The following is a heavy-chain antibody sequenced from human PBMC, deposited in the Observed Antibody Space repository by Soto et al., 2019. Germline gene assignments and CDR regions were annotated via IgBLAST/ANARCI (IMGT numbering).Heavy chain of an antibody. D-gene: IGHD4-4*01. Sequence: SQTLSLTCAISGDSVSSNSAAWNWIRQSPSRGLEWLGRTYYRSKWYNDYAVSVKSRITINPDTSKNQFSLQLNSVTPEDTAVYYCARDRSVTTYYYYYYGMDIWGRGTTVTVSS. J-gene: IGHJ6*02. V-gene: IGHV6-1*01. CDR2: TYYRSKWYN. CDR1: GDSVSSNSAA. CDR3: ARDRSVTTYYYYYYGMDI.